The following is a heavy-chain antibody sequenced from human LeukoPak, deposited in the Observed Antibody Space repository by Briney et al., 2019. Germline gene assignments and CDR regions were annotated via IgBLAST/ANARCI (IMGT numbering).Heavy chain of an antibody. V-gene: IGHV1-2*02. CDR1: GYTFTGYY. Sequence: ASVKVSCKASGYTFTGYYMHWVRQAPGQGREWMGWINPNSGGTNYAQKFQGRVTMTRDTSISTAYMELSRLRSDDTAVYYCARERNTADYYYYGMDVWGQGTTVTVSS. CDR3: ARERNTADYYYYGMDV. J-gene: IGHJ6*02. D-gene: IGHD5-18*01. CDR2: INPNSGGT.